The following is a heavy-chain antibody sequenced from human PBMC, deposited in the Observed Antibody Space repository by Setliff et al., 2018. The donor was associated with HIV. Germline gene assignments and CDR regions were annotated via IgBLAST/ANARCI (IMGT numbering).Heavy chain of an antibody. D-gene: IGHD6-6*01. V-gene: IGHV1-69*06. CDR3: ARGHSSSANWFFDL. CDR2: IIPLFGTE. CDR1: GGSFSSYA. J-gene: IGHJ2*01. Sequence: ASVKVSCKASGGSFSSYAISWVRQAPGQGLEWMGRIIPLFGTENYAQKFQGRVTITADKFTTTAYMELSSLRSDDTAVYYCARGHSSSANWFFDLWGRGTLVTVSS.